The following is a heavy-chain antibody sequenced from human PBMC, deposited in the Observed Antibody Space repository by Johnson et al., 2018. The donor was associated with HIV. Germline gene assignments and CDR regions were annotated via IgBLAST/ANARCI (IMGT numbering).Heavy chain of an antibody. CDR2: IRYDGSNK. J-gene: IGHJ3*02. Sequence: QVQLVESGGGLIQPGGSLRLSCAASGFNVSSNYMSWVRQAPGKGLEWVAFIRYDGSNKYYADSVKGRFTISRDNSKNTLYLQMNSLRVEDTAVYYCAKGEQLVISRKGHDAFDIWGQGTMVTVSS. V-gene: IGHV3-30*02. D-gene: IGHD6-6*01. CDR1: GFNVSSNY. CDR3: AKGEQLVISRKGHDAFDI.